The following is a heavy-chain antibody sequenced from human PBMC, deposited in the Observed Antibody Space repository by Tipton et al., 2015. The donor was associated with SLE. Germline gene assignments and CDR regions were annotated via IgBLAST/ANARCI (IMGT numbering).Heavy chain of an antibody. CDR3: ARVPPPRYCTNGVSSSRVYYYYGMDV. CDR2: ISSSSSYI. D-gene: IGHD2-8*01. CDR1: GFTFSSYS. J-gene: IGHJ6*02. V-gene: IGHV3-21*01. Sequence: GSLRLSCAASGFTFSSYSMNWVRQAPGKGLEWVSSISSSSSYIYYADSVKGRFTISRDNSKNTLYLLMNSLRPEDTAVYYCARVPPPRYCTNGVSSSRVYYYYGMDVWGQGTTVTVSS.